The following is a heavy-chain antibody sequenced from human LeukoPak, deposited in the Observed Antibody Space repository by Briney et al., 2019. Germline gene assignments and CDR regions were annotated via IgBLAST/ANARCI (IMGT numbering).Heavy chain of an antibody. CDR1: GYTLTELS. CDR3: AILSPDYDFWSGYRPFDY. J-gene: IGHJ4*02. CDR2: FDPEDGET. Sequence: GASVKVSCKVSGYTLTELSMHWVRQAPGKGLEWMGGFDPEDGETIYAQKFQGRVTMTEDTSTSTAYMELRSLRSDDTAVYYCAILSPDYDFWSGYRPFDYWGQGTLVTVSS. D-gene: IGHD3-3*01. V-gene: IGHV1-24*01.